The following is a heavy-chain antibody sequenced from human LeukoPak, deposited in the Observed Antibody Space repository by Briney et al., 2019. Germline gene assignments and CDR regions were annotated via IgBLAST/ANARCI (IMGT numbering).Heavy chain of an antibody. CDR3: ARDFGGFITGTFDY. CDR1: GFTFSSYW. Sequence: GGSLRLSCATSGFTFSSYWMSWVRQAPGKGLEWVANIKQDGSEKYYVDSVKGRFTISRDNAKNSLYLQMNSLRAEDTAVYYCARDFGGFITGTFDYWGQGTLVTVSS. CDR2: IKQDGSEK. J-gene: IGHJ4*02. D-gene: IGHD1/OR15-1a*01. V-gene: IGHV3-7*01.